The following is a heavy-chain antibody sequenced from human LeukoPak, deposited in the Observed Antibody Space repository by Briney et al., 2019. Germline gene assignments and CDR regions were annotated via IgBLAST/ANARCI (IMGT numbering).Heavy chain of an antibody. CDR3: ARGWTYYYDSSGYYHAAFDI. Sequence: PGGSLRLSCAASGFTFSSYSMNWVRQAPGKGLKWVSSISSSSSYIYYADSVKGRFTISRDNAKNSLYLQMNSLRAEDTAVYYCARGWTYYYDSSGYYHAAFDIWGQGTMVTASS. J-gene: IGHJ3*02. CDR1: GFTFSSYS. CDR2: ISSSSSYI. V-gene: IGHV3-21*01. D-gene: IGHD3-22*01.